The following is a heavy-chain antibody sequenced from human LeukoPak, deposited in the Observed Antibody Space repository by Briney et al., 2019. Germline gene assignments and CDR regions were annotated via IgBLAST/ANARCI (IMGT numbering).Heavy chain of an antibody. CDR1: GYTFTTYG. CDR3: ARGEGDYGGQTNWFDP. CDR2: ISPYNSNT. D-gene: IGHD4-23*01. J-gene: IGHJ5*02. V-gene: IGHV1-18*01. Sequence: ASVKVSCKSSGYTFTTYGISWMRQAPGQSLEWMGWISPYNSNTKYAQKLQGRVTMTRDMSTSTVSMELSSLTSEDTAVYYCARGEGDYGGQTNWFDPWGQGTLVTVSS.